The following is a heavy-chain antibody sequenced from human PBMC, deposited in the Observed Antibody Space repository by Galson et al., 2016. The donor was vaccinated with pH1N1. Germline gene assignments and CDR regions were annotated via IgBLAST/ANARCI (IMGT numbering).Heavy chain of an antibody. Sequence: SVKVSCKASGGIFSSYAVSWVRQAPGRGLEWMGGIIPIFGTSNYAQKFQGRVTITADESTSTAYLELSSLSSEDTAVYYCARAPDRGEGALSYYYGLDVWGQGTLVTVSS. CDR1: GGIFSSYA. D-gene: IGHD3-10*01. V-gene: IGHV1-69*13. CDR3: ARAPDRGEGALSYYYGLDV. J-gene: IGHJ6*02. CDR2: IIPIFGTS.